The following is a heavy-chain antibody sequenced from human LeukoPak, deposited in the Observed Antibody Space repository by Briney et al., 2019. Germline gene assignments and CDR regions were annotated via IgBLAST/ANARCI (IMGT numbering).Heavy chain of an antibody. Sequence: KPSQTLSLTCTVSGGSISSGSYYWSWIRQPAGKGLEWIGRIYTSGSTNYNPSLKSRVTISVDTSKNQFSLKLSSVTAADTAVYYCVTCLRDSGYDWRADYWGQGTLVTVSS. V-gene: IGHV4-61*02. D-gene: IGHD5-12*01. CDR2: IYTSGST. J-gene: IGHJ4*02. CDR1: GGSISSGSYY. CDR3: VTCLRDSGYDWRADY.